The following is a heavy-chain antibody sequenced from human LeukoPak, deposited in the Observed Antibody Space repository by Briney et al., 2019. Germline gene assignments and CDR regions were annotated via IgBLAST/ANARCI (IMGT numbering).Heavy chain of an antibody. V-gene: IGHV3-7*01. J-gene: IGHJ4*02. Sequence: PGGSLGLSCAASGFTFSNAWMSWVRQAPGKGLEWVASIDKNGREKRYVDSVEGRFTISRDNAKNSVYLQMTSLGAEDTAVYYCATYTQNFGAPGTDYWGQGTLVTVSS. CDR1: GFTFSNAW. CDR2: IDKNGREK. CDR3: ATYTQNFGAPGTDY. D-gene: IGHD3-10*01.